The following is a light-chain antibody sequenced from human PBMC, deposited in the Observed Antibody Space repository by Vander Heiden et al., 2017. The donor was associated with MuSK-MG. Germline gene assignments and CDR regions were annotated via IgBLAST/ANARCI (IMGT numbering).Light chain of an antibody. V-gene: IGKV3-15*01. CDR2: GAS. CDR1: QSVSSN. Sequence: EIVMTQSPATLAVSPGERATLFCRASQSVSSNLAWYQQKPGQAPRLLLHGASIRATGTPARHSGCGSGREFTLSIRSLKSKDFAVYYSQHDYNWRWTFGQGTKVEIK. J-gene: IGKJ1*01. CDR3: QHDYNWRWT.